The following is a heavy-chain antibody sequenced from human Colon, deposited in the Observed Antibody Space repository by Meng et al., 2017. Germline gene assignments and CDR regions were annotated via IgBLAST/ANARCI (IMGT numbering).Heavy chain of an antibody. D-gene: IGHD2-2*02. Sequence: QVQLVGSGGGVVQPGGSLRLSCAASGFTFSDYYMTWIRQAPGKGLEWLSYISGSGSSVYYADSVKGRITISRDNAKNSLYLQMNSLRAEDTAVYYCARGRYRSTHWGQGTLVTVFS. J-gene: IGHJ4*02. CDR2: ISGSGSSV. V-gene: IGHV3-11*01. CDR1: GFTFSDYY. CDR3: ARGRYRSTH.